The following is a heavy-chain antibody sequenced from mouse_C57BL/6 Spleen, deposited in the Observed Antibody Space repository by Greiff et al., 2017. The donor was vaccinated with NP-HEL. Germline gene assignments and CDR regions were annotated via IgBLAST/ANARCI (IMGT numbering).Heavy chain of an antibody. CDR1: GFTFSSYG. CDR2: ISSGGSYT. J-gene: IGHJ1*03. D-gene: IGHD1-1*01. V-gene: IGHV5-6*01. CDR3: ARRDDYYGSSYDWYFDV. Sequence: EVQLVESGGDLVKPGGSLKLSCAASGFTFSSYGMSWVRQTPDKRLEWVATISSGGSYTYYPDSVKGRFTISRDNAKNTLYLQMSSLKSEDTAMYYCARRDDYYGSSYDWYFDVWGTGTTVTVSS.